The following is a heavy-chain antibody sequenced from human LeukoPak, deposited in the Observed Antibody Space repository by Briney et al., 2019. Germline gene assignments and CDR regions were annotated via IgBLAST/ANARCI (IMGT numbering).Heavy chain of an antibody. Sequence: GGSLRLSCAASGFTFSSYRMTWVRQAPGKGLEWVSGISWNSGSIGYADSVKGRFTISRDNAKNSLYLQMNSLRAEDTALYYCAKDSSLYYSSGCFDYWGQGTLVTVSS. CDR1: GFTFSSYR. V-gene: IGHV3-9*01. J-gene: IGHJ4*02. CDR3: AKDSSLYYSSGCFDY. CDR2: ISWNSGSI. D-gene: IGHD6-19*01.